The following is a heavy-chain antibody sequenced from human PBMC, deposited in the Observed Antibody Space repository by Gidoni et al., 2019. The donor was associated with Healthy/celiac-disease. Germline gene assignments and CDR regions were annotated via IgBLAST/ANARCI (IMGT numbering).Heavy chain of an antibody. CDR2: IIPIFGTA. J-gene: IGHJ3*02. D-gene: IGHD6-13*01. Sequence: QVQLVQSGAEVKKPGSSVTVSCKASGGTFSSYAISWVRPAPGQGREWMGGIIPIFGTANYAQKFQGRVTITADESTSTAYMELSSLRSEDTAVYYCAREAFIAAAGISAFDIWGQGTMVTVSS. CDR3: AREAFIAAAGISAFDI. CDR1: GGTFSSYA. V-gene: IGHV1-69*01.